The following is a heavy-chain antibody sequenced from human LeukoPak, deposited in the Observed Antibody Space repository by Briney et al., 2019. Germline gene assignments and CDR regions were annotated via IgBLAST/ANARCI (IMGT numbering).Heavy chain of an antibody. J-gene: IGHJ3*02. Sequence: SETLSLTCTVSGGSISSSSYYWGWIRQPPGKGLEWIGSIYYSGSTYYNPSLKSRVTISVDTSKNQFSLKLSSATAADTAVYYCARDLRYSSSWDDAFDIWGQGTMVTVSS. CDR1: GGSISSSSYY. V-gene: IGHV4-39*07. CDR2: IYYSGST. D-gene: IGHD6-13*01. CDR3: ARDLRYSSSWDDAFDI.